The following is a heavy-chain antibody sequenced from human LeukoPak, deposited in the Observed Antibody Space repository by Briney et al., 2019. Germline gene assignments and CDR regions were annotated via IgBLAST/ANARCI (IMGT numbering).Heavy chain of an antibody. V-gene: IGHV4-4*02. CDR1: GGSISSNNW. CDR2: IYHGGRT. Sequence: PSGTLSLTCAVSGGSISSNNWWSWVRQPPGKGLEWIGEIYHGGRTNYNPSLKSRVTISVDKSKNQFSLKLSSVTAADTAVYYCARATYYYDSSGYYRTKPLEDWGQGTLVTVSS. D-gene: IGHD3-22*01. CDR3: ARATYYYDSSGYYRTKPLED. J-gene: IGHJ4*02.